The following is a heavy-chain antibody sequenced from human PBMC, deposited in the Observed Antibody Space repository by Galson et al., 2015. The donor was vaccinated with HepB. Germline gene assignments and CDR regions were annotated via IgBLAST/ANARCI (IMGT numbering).Heavy chain of an antibody. Sequence: ETLSLTCTVSGGSISSYYWSWIRQPPGKGLEWIGYIYYSGSTNYNPSLKSRVTISVDTSKNQFSLKLSSVTAADTAVYYCSRVAAAGTREFVWYFDLWGRGTLVTVSS. D-gene: IGHD6-13*01. CDR2: IYYSGST. V-gene: IGHV4-59*01. CDR1: GGSISSYY. CDR3: SRVAAAGTREFVWYFDL. J-gene: IGHJ2*01.